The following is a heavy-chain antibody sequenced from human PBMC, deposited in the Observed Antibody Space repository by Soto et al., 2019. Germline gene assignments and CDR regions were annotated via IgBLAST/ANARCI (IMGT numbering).Heavy chain of an antibody. V-gene: IGHV4-59*08. D-gene: IGHD6-13*01. J-gene: IGHJ4*02. CDR3: ASSSAAGDY. Sequence: SETLSLTCTVSGGSISSYYRSWIRQPPGKGLEWIGYIYYSGSTNYNPSLKSRVTISVDTSKNQFSLKLSSVTAADTAVYYCASSSAAGDYWGQGTLVTVSS. CDR2: IYYSGST. CDR1: GGSISSYY.